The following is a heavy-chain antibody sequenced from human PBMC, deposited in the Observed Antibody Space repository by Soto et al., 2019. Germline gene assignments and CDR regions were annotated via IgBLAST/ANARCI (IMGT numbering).Heavy chain of an antibody. V-gene: IGHV4-31*03. CDR3: ARVFSYTRNYYYYMDV. CDR1: GGSISSGGYY. Sequence: QVQLQESGPGLVKPSQTLSLTCTVSGGSISSGGYYWSWIRQHPGKGLEWIGYIYYSGSTYYNPSLKSRFTIPVDTSKNQFARKLSSVTAADTAVYYCARVFSYTRNYYYYMDVWGKGTTVTVSS. CDR2: IYYSGST. J-gene: IGHJ6*03. D-gene: IGHD3-10*02.